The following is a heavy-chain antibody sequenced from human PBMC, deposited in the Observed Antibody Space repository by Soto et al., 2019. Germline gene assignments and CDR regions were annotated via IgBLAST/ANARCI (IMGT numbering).Heavy chain of an antibody. J-gene: IGHJ6*02. Sequence: QVQLVESGGGVFQPGRSLRLSCAASGFTFSSYAMHWVRQAPGKGLEWVAVISYDGSNKYYADSVKGRFTISRDNSKNTLYLQMNSLRDEDTAVYYCARDVDYEGREQKLAYYYYGMDVWGQGTTVTVSS. CDR3: ARDVDYEGREQKLAYYYYGMDV. CDR1: GFTFSSYA. CDR2: ISYDGSNK. V-gene: IGHV3-30-3*01. D-gene: IGHD6-13*01.